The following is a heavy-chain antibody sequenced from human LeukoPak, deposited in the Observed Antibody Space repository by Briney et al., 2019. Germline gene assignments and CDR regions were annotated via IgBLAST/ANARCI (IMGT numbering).Heavy chain of an antibody. CDR3: ARDGGLGYSSSWYEGSFDY. D-gene: IGHD6-13*01. Sequence: GRSLRLSCAASGFTFSSYAMHWVRQAPGKGLEWVAVISYDGSNKYYADSVKGRFTISRDNTKNTLYLQMNSLRAEDTAVYYCARDGGLGYSSSWYEGSFDYWGQGTLVTVSS. J-gene: IGHJ4*02. V-gene: IGHV3-30-3*01. CDR1: GFTFSSYA. CDR2: ISYDGSNK.